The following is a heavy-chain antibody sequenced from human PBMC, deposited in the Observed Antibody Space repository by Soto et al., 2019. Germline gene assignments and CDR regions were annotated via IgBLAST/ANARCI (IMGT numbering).Heavy chain of an antibody. CDR1: GFNFGIYA. CDR2: ISGNGGTI. D-gene: IGHD3-10*01. J-gene: IGHJ4*02. V-gene: IGHV3-64*01. Sequence: GSLRLSCAVSGFNFGIYAMHWVRQAPGKGLEYVSAISGNGGTIHYANSVKGRFTVSRDNSKNTLYLQMGSLRAEDMAVYYCAREVIRGVTDYWGQGTLVTVSS. CDR3: AREVIRGVTDY.